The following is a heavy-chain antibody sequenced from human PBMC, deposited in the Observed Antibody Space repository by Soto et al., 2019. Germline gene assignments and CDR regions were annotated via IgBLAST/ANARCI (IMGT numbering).Heavy chain of an antibody. Sequence: SETLSLTCAVYGGSFSGYYWSWIRQPPGKGLEWIGEINHSGSTNYNPSLKSRVTISVDTSKNQFSLKLSSVTAADTAVYYCARIWGIFGVVMHYYYYYGMDVWGQGTTVTVSS. V-gene: IGHV4-34*01. CDR1: GGSFSGYY. CDR3: ARIWGIFGVVMHYYYYYGMDV. J-gene: IGHJ6*02. D-gene: IGHD3-3*01. CDR2: INHSGST.